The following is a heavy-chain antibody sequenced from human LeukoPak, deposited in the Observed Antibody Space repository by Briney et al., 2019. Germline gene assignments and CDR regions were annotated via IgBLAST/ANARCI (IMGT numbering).Heavy chain of an antibody. D-gene: IGHD1-7*01. V-gene: IGHV4-59*08. CDR3: ARHYITGTMSLYYFDY. CDR1: GGSISSYY. Sequence: PSETLSLTCTVSGGSISSYYWSWIRQPPGKGLEWIGYIYYSGNTNYNPSLKSRVTISVDTSKNQFSLKLSSVTAADTAVYYCARHYITGTMSLYYFDYWGQGTLVTVSS. J-gene: IGHJ4*02. CDR2: IYYSGNT.